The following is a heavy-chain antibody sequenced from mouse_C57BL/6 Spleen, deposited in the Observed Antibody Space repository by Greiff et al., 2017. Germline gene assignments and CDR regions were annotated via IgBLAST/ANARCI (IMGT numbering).Heavy chain of an antibody. CDR1: GYTFTSYT. CDR3: ARSDYDNDGTWLAY. V-gene: IGHV1-4*01. D-gene: IGHD2-4*01. Sequence: VQLQQSGAELARPGASVKMSCKASGYTFTSYTMHWVQQRPGQGLEWIGYINPCGGYTKYTQKFKDKATLTADKSSSTAYMQLSSLTSEDAAVXYYARSDYDNDGTWLAYWGQGTLVTVSA. J-gene: IGHJ3*01. CDR2: INPCGGYT.